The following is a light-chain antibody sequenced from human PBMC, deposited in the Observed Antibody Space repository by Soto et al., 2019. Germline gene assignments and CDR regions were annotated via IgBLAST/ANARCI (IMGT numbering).Light chain of an antibody. Sequence: QSVLTQSSSASASLGSSVKLTCTLSSGHSSYIIAWYQQQPGKAPRYLMKLERSGSYNKGSGVPDRFSGSSSGADRYLAISNHQFEDEADYYCETWDSNTRVFGGGTKLTVL. CDR3: ETWDSNTRV. CDR2: LERSGSY. J-gene: IGLJ2*01. V-gene: IGLV4-60*02. CDR1: SGHSSYI.